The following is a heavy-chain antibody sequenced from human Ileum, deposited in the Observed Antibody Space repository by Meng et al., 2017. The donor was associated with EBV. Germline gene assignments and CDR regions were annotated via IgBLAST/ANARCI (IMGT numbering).Heavy chain of an antibody. Sequence: QGQLQESGPGRVKPSGPLSLTCAVAGGSISMSNWWSWVRQAPGKGLEWIGEIHHTESTNYNPSLKSRVTISVDKSKNQFSLKLSSVTAADTAVYYCARESYSDSSGYYSLDYWGQGSLVTVSS. D-gene: IGHD3-22*01. V-gene: IGHV4-4*02. CDR1: GGSISMSNW. CDR3: ARESYSDSSGYYSLDY. CDR2: IHHTEST. J-gene: IGHJ4*02.